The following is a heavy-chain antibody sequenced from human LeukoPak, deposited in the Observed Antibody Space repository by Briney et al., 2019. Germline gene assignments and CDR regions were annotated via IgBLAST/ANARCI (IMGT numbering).Heavy chain of an antibody. J-gene: IGHJ6*03. CDR3: ARQGSSWYEYYYYYYMDV. D-gene: IGHD6-13*01. CDR2: INHSGST. CDR1: GYSISSGYY. Sequence: PSETLSLTCTVSGYSISSGYYWSWIRQPPGKGLEWIGEINHSGSTNYNPSLKSRVTISVDTSKNQFSLKLSSVTAADTAVYYCARQGSSWYEYYYYYYMDVWGKGTTVTISS. V-gene: IGHV4-38-2*02.